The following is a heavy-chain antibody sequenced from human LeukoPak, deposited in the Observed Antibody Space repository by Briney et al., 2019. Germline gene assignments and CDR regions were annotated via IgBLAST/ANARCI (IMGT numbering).Heavy chain of an antibody. J-gene: IGHJ4*02. CDR3: ARRGGSGRAFDY. CDR1: GASISGGTYY. CDR2: IYYTGST. Sequence: SETLSLTCSVSGASISGGTYYWGWIRQPPGKGLVWIGSIYYTGSTYDNPSLQSRVTISVDTSKNQYSLKLSSVTAADTAVYYCARRGGSGRAFDYWGQGTLVTVSS. V-gene: IGHV4-39*01. D-gene: IGHD1-26*01.